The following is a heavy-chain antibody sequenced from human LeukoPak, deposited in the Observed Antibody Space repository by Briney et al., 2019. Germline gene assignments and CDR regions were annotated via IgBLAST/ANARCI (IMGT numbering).Heavy chain of an antibody. J-gene: IGHJ5*02. Sequence: GGSLRLSCAASGFTFSSYWMSWVRQAPGKGLEWVAVIWHDGSDEYYADSVKGRFTISRDNSKSLVYLQMDSLRDEDTAVYYCAGEVVRDVSGVDYTWLDPWGQGTLVFVS. CDR2: IWHDGSDE. V-gene: IGHV3-33*08. CDR1: GFTFSSYW. D-gene: IGHD2-8*01. CDR3: AGEVVRDVSGVDYTWLDP.